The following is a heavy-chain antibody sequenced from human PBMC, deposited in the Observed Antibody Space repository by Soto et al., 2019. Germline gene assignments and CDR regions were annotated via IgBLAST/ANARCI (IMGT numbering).Heavy chain of an antibody. J-gene: IGHJ6*02. D-gene: IGHD6-6*01. V-gene: IGHV5-10-1*01. CDR2: IDPSDSYT. CDR1: GYSFTSYW. Sequence: GESLKISCKGSGYSFTSYWISWVRQMPGKGLEWMGRIDPSDSYTNYSPSFQGHVTISADKSISTAYLQWSSLKASDTAMYYCARHEAARPLYYYGMDVWRQGTTVTVSS. CDR3: ARHEAARPLYYYGMDV.